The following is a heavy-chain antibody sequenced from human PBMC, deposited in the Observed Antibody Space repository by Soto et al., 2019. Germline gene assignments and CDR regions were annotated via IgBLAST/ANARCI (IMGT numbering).Heavy chain of an antibody. CDR1: GFTLSNAW. Sequence: EVRLVESGGSLVEPGGSLRLSCAASGFTLSNAWINWVRQAPGKGLEWVGRIRSTTSGGTTDFAAPVKGRFAISRDDSKDKVYLQMNSLRTEDTAVYYCTTDSLFTGVLVRVDFWGHGTLVTVSS. D-gene: IGHD2-8*02. CDR3: TTDSLFTGVLVRVDF. CDR2: IRSTTSGGTT. V-gene: IGHV3-15*07. J-gene: IGHJ4*01.